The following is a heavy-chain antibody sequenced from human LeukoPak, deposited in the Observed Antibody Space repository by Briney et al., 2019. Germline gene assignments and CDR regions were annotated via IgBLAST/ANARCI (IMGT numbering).Heavy chain of an antibody. CDR1: GYTYTKSW. V-gene: IGHV5-51*01. CDR2: INPLDSET. J-gene: IGHJ4*02. D-gene: IGHD3-22*01. Sequence: GESLKISCKGSGYTYTKSWIAWVRQMPGKGLELMGIINPLDSETRYSPPFQGQVTISVDKSISTAYLQWNSLKASDTAMYYCARQGVTTTSCQTVDYWGQGTLVTVSS. CDR3: ARQGVTTTSCQTVDY.